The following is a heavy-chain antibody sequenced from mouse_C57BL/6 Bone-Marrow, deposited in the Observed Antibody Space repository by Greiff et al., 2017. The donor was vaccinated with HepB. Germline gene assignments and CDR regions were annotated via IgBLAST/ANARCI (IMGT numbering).Heavy chain of an antibody. J-gene: IGHJ2*01. V-gene: IGHV1-52*01. CDR3: ARKGVGFDY. CDR1: GYTFTSYW. Sequence: QVQLKQPGAELVRPGSSVKLSCKASGYTFTSYWMHWVKQRPIQGLEWIGNIDPSDSETHYNQKFKDKATLTVDKSSNTAYMQLSSLTSEDSAVYYGARKGVGFDYWGQGTTLTVSS. CDR2: IDPSDSET.